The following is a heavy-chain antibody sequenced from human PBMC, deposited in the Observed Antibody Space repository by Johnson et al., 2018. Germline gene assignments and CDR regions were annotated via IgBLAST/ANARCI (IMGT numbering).Heavy chain of an antibody. CDR2: ISSKGGST. CDR3: ASGYSYGWGAFDI. J-gene: IGHJ3*02. D-gene: IGHD5-18*01. CDR1: GFTFSTYA. Sequence: VQLVESGGGLVQPGGSLRLSCAASGFTFSTYAMHWVRQAPGKGLEYVSAISSKGGSTYYATSVKGRFTISRDNSKNTLYLQMGSLGAEDMVVYYCASGYSYGWGAFDIWGQGTMVTVSS. V-gene: IGHV3-64*01.